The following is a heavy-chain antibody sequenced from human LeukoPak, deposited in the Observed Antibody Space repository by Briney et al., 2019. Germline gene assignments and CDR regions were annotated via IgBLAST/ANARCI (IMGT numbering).Heavy chain of an antibody. Sequence: SETLSLTCAVSGGSISSGGYSWSWIRQPPGKDLEWIGYIYHSGSTYYNPSLKSRVTISVDTSKNQFSLKLSSVTAADTAVYYCARGTDYDNGDYWGQGTLVTVSS. V-gene: IGHV4-30-2*05. CDR3: ARGTDYDNGDY. CDR1: GGSISSGGYS. CDR2: IYHSGST. D-gene: IGHD3-22*01. J-gene: IGHJ4*02.